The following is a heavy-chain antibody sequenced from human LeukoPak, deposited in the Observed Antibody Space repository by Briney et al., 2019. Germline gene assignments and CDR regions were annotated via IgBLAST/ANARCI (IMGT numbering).Heavy chain of an antibody. Sequence: ASVKVSCKASAYTFTAYYVHWVRQAPGQGLEWMGWMNPNNGDTNYAQKFQGRVTMTRDTSISTAYMELSRLRSDDTAVYYCARVSSGWYGPLGYWGQGTLVTVSS. J-gene: IGHJ4*02. CDR3: ARVSSGWYGPLGY. D-gene: IGHD6-19*01. CDR2: MNPNNGDT. V-gene: IGHV1-2*02. CDR1: AYTFTAYY.